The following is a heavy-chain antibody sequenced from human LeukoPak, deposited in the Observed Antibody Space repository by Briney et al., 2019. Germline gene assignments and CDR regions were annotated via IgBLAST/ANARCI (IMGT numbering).Heavy chain of an antibody. CDR2: IYTSGST. V-gene: IGHV4-4*07. CDR1: GGTISNYY. D-gene: IGHD3-10*01. Sequence: SETLSLTCTVSGGTISNYYWSWIRQPAGRGLEWIGRIYTSGSTNYNPSLKSRVTMSVDTSKNQFSLKLSPVTAADTAVYYCARVRLLWFGEFNWFDPWGQGTLVTVSS. CDR3: ARVRLLWFGEFNWFDP. J-gene: IGHJ5*02.